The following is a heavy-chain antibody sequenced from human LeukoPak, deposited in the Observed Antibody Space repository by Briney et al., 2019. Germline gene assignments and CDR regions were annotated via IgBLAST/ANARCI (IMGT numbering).Heavy chain of an antibody. J-gene: IGHJ6*02. CDR3: ARAILTMVRGVIITSYGMDV. CDR1: GGTFSSYA. V-gene: IGHV1-69*13. D-gene: IGHD3-10*01. Sequence: SVKVSCKASGGTFSSYAISWVRQAPGQGLEWMGGIIPIFGTANYAQKFQGRVTITADESTSTAYMELSSLRSEDTAAYYCARAILTMVRGVIITSYGMDVWGQGTTVTVSS. CDR2: IIPIFGTA.